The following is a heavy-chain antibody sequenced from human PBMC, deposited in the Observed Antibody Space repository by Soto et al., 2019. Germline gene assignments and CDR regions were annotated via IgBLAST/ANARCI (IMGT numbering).Heavy chain of an antibody. Sequence: QVQLVESGGGVVQPGRSLRLSCAASGFTFSSYGMHWVRQAPGKGLEWVAVISYDGSNKYYADSVKGRFTISRDNSKNTLYLQMNSLRAEDTAGYYCAKGGRYSSSWYFASTENIFDYWGQGTLVTVSS. CDR3: AKGGRYSSSWYFASTENIFDY. J-gene: IGHJ4*02. CDR1: GFTFSSYG. CDR2: ISYDGSNK. D-gene: IGHD6-13*01. V-gene: IGHV3-30*18.